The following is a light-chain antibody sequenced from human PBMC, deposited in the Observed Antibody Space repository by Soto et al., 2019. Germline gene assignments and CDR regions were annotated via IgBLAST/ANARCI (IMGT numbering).Light chain of an antibody. Sequence: EIVLTQSPGTLSLSPWERATLSCRASQTVRNNYLAWYQQEPGQAPRLLIYDASSRATGIPDRFSGGGSGTDFTLTISRLEPEDFAVYYCQQFSSYPLTFGGGTKVDIK. CDR2: DAS. J-gene: IGKJ4*01. CDR3: QQFSSYPLT. CDR1: QTVRNNY. V-gene: IGKV3-20*01.